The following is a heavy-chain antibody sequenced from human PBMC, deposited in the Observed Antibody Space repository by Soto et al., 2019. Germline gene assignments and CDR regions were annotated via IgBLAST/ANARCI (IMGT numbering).Heavy chain of an antibody. V-gene: IGHV3-33*01. D-gene: IGHD6-13*01. CDR1: GFTFSSYG. CDR2: IWYDGSNK. J-gene: IGHJ6*03. Sequence: QVQLVESGGGVVQPGRSLRLSCAASGFTFSSYGMHWVRQAPGKGLEWVAVIWYDGSNKYYADSVKGRFTISRDNSKNTLYLQMNSLRAEDTAVYYCARDRGIAAAGTDYYYYMDVWGKGTTFTVSS. CDR3: ARDRGIAAAGTDYYYYMDV.